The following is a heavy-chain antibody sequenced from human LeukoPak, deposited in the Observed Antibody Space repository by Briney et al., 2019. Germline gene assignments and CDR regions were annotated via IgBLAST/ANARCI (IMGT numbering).Heavy chain of an antibody. J-gene: IGHJ6*02. CDR1: GGSISSGDYY. CDR2: IYYSGST. Sequence: SQTLSLTCTVSGGSISSGDYYWSWIRQPPGKGLEWIGYIYYSGSTYYNPSLKSRVTISVDTSKNQFSLKLSSVTAADTAVYYCARKKSILWFGDYGMDVWGQGTTDTVSS. V-gene: IGHV4-30-4*01. CDR3: ARKKSILWFGDYGMDV. D-gene: IGHD3-10*01.